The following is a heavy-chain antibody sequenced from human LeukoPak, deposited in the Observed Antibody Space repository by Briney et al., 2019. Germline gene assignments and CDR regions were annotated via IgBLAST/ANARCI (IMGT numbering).Heavy chain of an antibody. V-gene: IGHV1-46*01. CDR3: ARVWSSGPSNWFDP. Sequence: ASVKVSCKASGCTFTSYYMHCVRQAPGQGRERMGIINPSGGSTSYAQKFQGRVTMTRDTSTSTVYMELSSLRSEDTAVYYCARVWSSGPSNWFDPWGQGTLVTVSS. CDR1: GCTFTSYY. J-gene: IGHJ5*02. D-gene: IGHD6-19*01. CDR2: INPSGGST.